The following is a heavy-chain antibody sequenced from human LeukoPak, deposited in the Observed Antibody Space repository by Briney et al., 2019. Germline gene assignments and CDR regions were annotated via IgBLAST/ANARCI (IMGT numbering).Heavy chain of an antibody. Sequence: ASVKVSCKASGYTFTGYYMHWVRQAPGQGLEWMGWINPNGGGTNYAQKFQGRVTMTRDTSISTAYMELSRLRSDDTAVYYCARERPSSGWREYYFDYWGQGTLVTVSS. V-gene: IGHV1-2*02. D-gene: IGHD6-19*01. CDR3: ARERPSSGWREYYFDY. J-gene: IGHJ4*02. CDR1: GYTFTGYY. CDR2: INPNGGGT.